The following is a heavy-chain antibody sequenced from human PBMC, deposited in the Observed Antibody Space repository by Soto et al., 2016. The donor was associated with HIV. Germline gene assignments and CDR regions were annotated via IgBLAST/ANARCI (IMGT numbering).Heavy chain of an antibody. CDR2: IKSKTDGGTT. CDR3: TTDLDYGDSLSYYYYMDV. V-gene: IGHV3-15*01. J-gene: IGHJ6*03. D-gene: IGHD4-17*01. Sequence: EVQLVESGGGLVKPGGSLRLSCAASGFTFSNAWMSWVRQAPGKGLEWVGRIKSKTDGGTTDYAAPVKGRFTISRDDSKNTLYLQMNSLKTEDTAVYYCTTDLDYGDSLSYYYYMDVWGKGTTVTVSS. CDR1: GFTFSNAW.